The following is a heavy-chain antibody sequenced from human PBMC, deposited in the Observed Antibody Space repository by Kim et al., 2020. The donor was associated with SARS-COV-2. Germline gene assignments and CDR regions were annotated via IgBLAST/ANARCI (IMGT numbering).Heavy chain of an antibody. V-gene: IGHV4-34*01. D-gene: IGHD3-22*01. CDR1: GGSFSGYY. CDR3: ARGLRGIIMIVVVKTYYYYGMDV. Sequence: SETLSLTCAVYGGSFSGYYWSWIRQPPGKGLEWIGEINHSGSTNYNPSLKSRVTISVDTSKNQFSLKLSSVTAADTAVYYCARGLRGIIMIVVVKTYYYYGMDVWGQGTTVTVSS. J-gene: IGHJ6*02. CDR2: INHSGST.